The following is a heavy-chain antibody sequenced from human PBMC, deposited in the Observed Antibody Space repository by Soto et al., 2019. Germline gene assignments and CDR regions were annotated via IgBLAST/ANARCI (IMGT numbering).Heavy chain of an antibody. V-gene: IGHV3-7*01. CDR2: IKWDASEK. J-gene: IGHJ4*01. Sequence: EVQLEESGGGLVQPGGSLRLSCAASGFTFGSYWMSWVRQAPGKGLEWLATIKWDASEKKYVDSVKGRFTMSRDNAKNSLYLQIDSLRAEDTAVYYCARASGYGSGTSASHYRDYWGHGPLVTVSS. D-gene: IGHD3-10*01. CDR3: ARASGYGSGTSASHYRDY. CDR1: GFTFGSYW.